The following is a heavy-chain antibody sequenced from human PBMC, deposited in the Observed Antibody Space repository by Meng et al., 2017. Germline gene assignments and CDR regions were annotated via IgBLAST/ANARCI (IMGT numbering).Heavy chain of an antibody. CDR1: GYTFTGYY. V-gene: IGHV1-2*06. CDR2: INPNSGGT. Sequence: ASVKVSCKASGYTFTGYYMHWVRQAPGQGLEWMGRINPNSGGTNYAQKFQGRVTMTRDTSISTAYMELSRLRSDDTAVYYCARELMVRGVYNYFDYWGQGTLVTVSS. CDR3: ARELMVRGVYNYFDY. J-gene: IGHJ4*02. D-gene: IGHD3-10*01.